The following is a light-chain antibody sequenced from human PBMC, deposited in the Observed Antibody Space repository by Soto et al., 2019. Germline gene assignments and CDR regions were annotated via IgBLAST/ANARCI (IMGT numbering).Light chain of an antibody. Sequence: EIVSTQSPGTLSVSPGEGATLSCRASQSVSSYLAWYQQKPGQAPRLLIYDASNRATGIPARFSGSGSGTDFTLTISSLEPEDFAVYYCQQRSNWPITFGQGTRLEIK. V-gene: IGKV3-11*01. J-gene: IGKJ5*01. CDR2: DAS. CDR1: QSVSSY. CDR3: QQRSNWPIT.